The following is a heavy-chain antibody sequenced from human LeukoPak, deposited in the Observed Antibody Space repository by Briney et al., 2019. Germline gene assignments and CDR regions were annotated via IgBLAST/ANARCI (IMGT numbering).Heavy chain of an antibody. D-gene: IGHD3-3*01. CDR2: IIPIFGTA. CDR1: GGTFSSYA. Sequence: SVKVSCKASGGTFSSYAISWVRQAPGQGLEWMGGIIPIFGTANYAQKFQGRVTITADKSTSTAYMELSSLRPEDTAVYYCARASDSYYDFWSGYRPDAFDIWGQGTMVTVSS. CDR3: ARASDSYYDFWSGYRPDAFDI. J-gene: IGHJ3*02. V-gene: IGHV1-69*06.